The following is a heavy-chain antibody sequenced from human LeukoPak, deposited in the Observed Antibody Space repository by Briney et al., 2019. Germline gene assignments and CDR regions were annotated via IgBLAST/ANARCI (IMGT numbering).Heavy chain of an antibody. V-gene: IGHV1-69*05. J-gene: IGHJ6*03. Sequence: SVKVSCKASGGTFSSYAISWVRQAPGQGLEWMGGIIPIFGTANYAQKFQGRVTITTDESTSTAYMELSSLRSEDTAVHYCARGGRSINYYYYYMDVWGKGTTVTVSS. CDR2: IIPIFGTA. CDR3: ARGGRSINYYYYYMDV. CDR1: GGTFSSYA. D-gene: IGHD6-6*01.